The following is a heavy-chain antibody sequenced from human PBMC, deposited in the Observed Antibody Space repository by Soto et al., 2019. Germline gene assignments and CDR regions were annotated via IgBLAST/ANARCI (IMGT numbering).Heavy chain of an antibody. D-gene: IGHD3-22*01. V-gene: IGHV1-58*01. CDR2: IVVGSGNT. Sequence: VKVSCKASGFTFTSSAVQWVRQARGQRLEWIGWIVVGSGNTNYAQKFQERVTITRDMSTSTAYMELSSLRSEDTAVYYCAASDSSGYYPTYYYYYGMDVWGQGTTVTVSS. J-gene: IGHJ6*02. CDR3: AASDSSGYYPTYYYYYGMDV. CDR1: GFTFTSSA.